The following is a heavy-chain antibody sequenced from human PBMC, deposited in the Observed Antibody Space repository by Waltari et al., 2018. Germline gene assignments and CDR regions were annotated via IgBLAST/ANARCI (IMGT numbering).Heavy chain of an antibody. CDR2: IYTSGTT. D-gene: IGHD3-3*01. V-gene: IGHV4-4*07. CDR1: GDSMSSYY. CDR3: AGSSNFGIYGLDV. Sequence: QVQLQESGPGLVKPSETLSLTCNVSGDSMSSYYWSWIRQPAGKGLEWIGRIYTSGTTNYNPSLESRVTMSVDTSKNQFSLKLSSVTAADSAVYYCAGSSNFGIYGLDVWGQGTTVVVSS. J-gene: IGHJ6*02.